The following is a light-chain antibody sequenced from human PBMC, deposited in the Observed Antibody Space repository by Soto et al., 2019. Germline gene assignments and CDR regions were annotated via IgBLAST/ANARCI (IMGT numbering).Light chain of an antibody. CDR2: GNS. Sequence: QSVLTQPPSVSGDPGQRVTISCTGSSSNIGAGYDVHWYQQLPGTAPKLLIYGNSNRPSGGPERFSGSKSGTSASLAITGLQAEDEADYYCQSYDSSLSGVVFGGGTKVTFL. V-gene: IGLV1-40*01. CDR1: SSNIGAGYD. CDR3: QSYDSSLSGVV. J-gene: IGLJ2*01.